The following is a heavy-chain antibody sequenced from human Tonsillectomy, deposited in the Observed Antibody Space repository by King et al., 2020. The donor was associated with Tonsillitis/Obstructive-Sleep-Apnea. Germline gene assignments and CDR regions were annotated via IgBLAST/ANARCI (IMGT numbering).Heavy chain of an antibody. Sequence: VQLQESGPGLVKPSETLSLTCTVSGGSISSYYWTWIRQPPGKGLEWIGNIYYSGSTNYNPSLKSRVTISVDTSKNQFSLKLSSVTAADTAVYYCARVVGSSARRDWFDPWGQGTLVTVSS. D-gene: IGHD6-6*01. CDR1: GGSISSYY. CDR2: IYYSGST. CDR3: ARVVGSSARRDWFDP. J-gene: IGHJ5*02. V-gene: IGHV4-59*01.